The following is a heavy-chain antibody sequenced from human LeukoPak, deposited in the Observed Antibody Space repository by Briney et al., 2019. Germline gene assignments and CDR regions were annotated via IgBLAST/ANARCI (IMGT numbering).Heavy chain of an antibody. CDR3: ARGYDFWSGYSSNWFDP. CDR2: IYHSGST. D-gene: IGHD3-3*01. J-gene: IGHJ5*02. Sequence: SETLSLTCAVSGGSISSGGYSWSWIRQPPGKGLEWIGYIYHSGSTYYNPSLKSRVTISVDRSKNQFSLKLSSATAADTAVYYCARGYDFWSGYSSNWFDPWGQGTLVTVSS. CDR1: GGSISSGGYS. V-gene: IGHV4-30-2*01.